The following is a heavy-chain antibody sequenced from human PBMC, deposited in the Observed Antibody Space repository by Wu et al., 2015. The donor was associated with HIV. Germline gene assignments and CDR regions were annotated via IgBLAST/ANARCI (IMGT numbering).Heavy chain of an antibody. J-gene: IGHJ4*02. CDR2: LIPMYGTA. CDR3: AGGGGRTSMDPFDF. V-gene: IGHV1-69*13. D-gene: IGHD5-18*01. Sequence: QVHLLQSGAEVKKPGSSVRVSCKASGATFSSYALSWVRQAPGQGLEWMGRLIPMYGTADYAQRFQGRVTITADVSTSTAYMVVSSLRSDDTAVYYRAGGGGRTSMDPFDFWGQGTLVTVSS. CDR1: GATFSSYA.